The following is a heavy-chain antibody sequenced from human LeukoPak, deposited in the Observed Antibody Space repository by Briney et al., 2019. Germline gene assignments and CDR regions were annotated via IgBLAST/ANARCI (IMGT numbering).Heavy chain of an antibody. Sequence: GGSLGLSCAASGFTFSSYSMNWVRQAPGKGLEWVSSISSSSSYIYYADSVKGRFTISRDNAKNSLYLQMNSLRAEDTAVYYCARDKDTAMVGDLIDYWGQGTLVTVSS. J-gene: IGHJ4*02. CDR1: GFTFSSYS. CDR2: ISSSSSYI. V-gene: IGHV3-21*01. CDR3: ARDKDTAMVGDLIDY. D-gene: IGHD5-18*01.